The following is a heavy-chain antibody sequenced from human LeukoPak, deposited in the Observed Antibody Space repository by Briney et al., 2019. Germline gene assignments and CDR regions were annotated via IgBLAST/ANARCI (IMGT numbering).Heavy chain of an antibody. Sequence: SETLSLTCTVSGGSISSRSYYWGWIRQPPGTGLEWIGYIYYSGSTYYNPSLRSRVTISVDTSKNQFSLKLSSVTAADTAVYYCARSSEGRYYYDSSGFSYYYHYMDVWGKGTTVTISS. J-gene: IGHJ6*03. D-gene: IGHD3-22*01. CDR2: IYYSGST. CDR3: ARSSEGRYYYDSSGFSYYYHYMDV. CDR1: GGSISSRSYY. V-gene: IGHV4-39*07.